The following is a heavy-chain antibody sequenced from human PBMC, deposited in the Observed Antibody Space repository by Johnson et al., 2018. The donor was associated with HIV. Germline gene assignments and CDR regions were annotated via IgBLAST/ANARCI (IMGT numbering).Heavy chain of an antibody. Sequence: VQLVESGGGVVQPGRSLRLSCAASGFTFSSYAMHWVRQAPGKGLEWVAVIYSGGSTYYADSLKGRFAISRDNSRNTLDLRMASLRVEDTAVYYCAREAYYARAFDLWGQGTMVTVSS. CDR1: GFTFSSYA. V-gene: IGHV3-30*09. D-gene: IGHD3-3*01. CDR3: AREAYYARAFDL. CDR2: IYSGGST. J-gene: IGHJ3*01.